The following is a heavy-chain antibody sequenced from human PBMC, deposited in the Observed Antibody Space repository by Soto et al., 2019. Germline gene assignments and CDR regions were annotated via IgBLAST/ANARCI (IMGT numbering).Heavy chain of an antibody. J-gene: IGHJ4*02. CDR3: AKALYSSSSGGVSFDY. V-gene: IGHV3-9*01. CDR1: GFTFDDYA. D-gene: IGHD6-6*01. CDR2: ISWNSGSI. Sequence: EVQLVESGGGLVQPGRSLRLSCAASGFTFDDYAMHWVRQAPGKGLEWVSGISWNSGSIGYADSVKGRFTISRDNAKNTLYLQMNSLRAEDTALYYCAKALYSSSSGGVSFDYWGQGTLVTVSS.